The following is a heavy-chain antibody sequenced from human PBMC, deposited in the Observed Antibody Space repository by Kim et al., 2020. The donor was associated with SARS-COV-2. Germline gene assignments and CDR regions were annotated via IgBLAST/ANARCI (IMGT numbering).Heavy chain of an antibody. D-gene: IGHD1-26*01. CDR2: IIPILGIA. J-gene: IGHJ4*02. CDR1: GGTFSSYA. CDR3: AREGRERPSFDY. Sequence: SVKVSCKASGGTFSSYAISWVRQAPGQGLEWMGRIIPILGIANYAQKFQGRVTITADKSTSTAYMELSSLRSEDKAVYYCAREGRERPSFDYWGQGTLV. V-gene: IGHV1-69*04.